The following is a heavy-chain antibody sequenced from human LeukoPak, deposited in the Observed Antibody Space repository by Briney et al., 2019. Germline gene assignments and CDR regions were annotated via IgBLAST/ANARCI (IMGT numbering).Heavy chain of an antibody. V-gene: IGHV4-39*07. D-gene: IGHD2-2*01. CDR2: IYYSGST. CDR1: GGSISSSSYY. Sequence: SETLSLTCTVSGGSISSSSYYWGWIRQPPGKGLEWIGSIYYSGSTYYNPSLKSRVTISVDTSKNQFSLKLSSVTAADTAVYYCAREGEGGYCSSTSCKYFQHWGQGTLVTVSS. J-gene: IGHJ1*01. CDR3: AREGEGGYCSSTSCKYFQH.